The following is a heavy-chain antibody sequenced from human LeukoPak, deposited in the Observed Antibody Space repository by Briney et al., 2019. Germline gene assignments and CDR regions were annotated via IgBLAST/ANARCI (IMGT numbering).Heavy chain of an antibody. V-gene: IGHV1-2*02. CDR3: VRQMTSSFIWFDP. CDR1: GYTFTGHY. J-gene: IGHJ5*02. CDR2: INPNSGGT. D-gene: IGHD3-10*01. Sequence: GASVKVSCKASGYTFTGHYIHWVRQAPGQGLEWMGWINPNSGGTSYAQKFQGRVTMTRDTSINTAYMELNRLKSDDAAVFYCVRQMTSSFIWFDPWGQGTLVTVSS.